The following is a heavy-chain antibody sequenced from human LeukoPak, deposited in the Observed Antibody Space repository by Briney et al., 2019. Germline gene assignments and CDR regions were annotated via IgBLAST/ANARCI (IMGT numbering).Heavy chain of an antibody. V-gene: IGHV3-23*01. CDR2: ISGSGGST. Sequence: GGSLRLSCEASGFSFGDYGMSWVRQAPGKGLEWVSAISGSGGSTYYADSVKGRFTISRDNSKNTLYLQMNSLRAEDKAVYYCAKGSGVVVVAAITFDYWGQGTLVTVSS. CDR3: AKGSGVVVVAAITFDY. J-gene: IGHJ4*02. D-gene: IGHD2-15*01. CDR1: GFSFGDYG.